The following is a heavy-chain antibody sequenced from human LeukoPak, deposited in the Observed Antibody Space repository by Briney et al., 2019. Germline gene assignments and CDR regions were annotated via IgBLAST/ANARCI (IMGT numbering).Heavy chain of an antibody. CDR1: GGSFSGYY. D-gene: IGHD2-2*01. J-gene: IGHJ4*02. Sequence: PSDTLSLTCAVYGGSFSGYYWSWIRQPPGKGLEWIGEINHSGSTNYNPSLKSRVTISVDTSKNQFSLKLSSVTAADTAVYYCAKVGPRPLSSTSQALDYWGQGTLVTVSS. CDR3: AKVGPRPLSSTSQALDY. V-gene: IGHV4-34*01. CDR2: INHSGST.